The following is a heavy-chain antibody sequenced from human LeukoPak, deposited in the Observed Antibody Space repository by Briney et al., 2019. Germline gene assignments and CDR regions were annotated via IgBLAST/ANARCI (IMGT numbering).Heavy chain of an antibody. D-gene: IGHD2-15*01. V-gene: IGHV4-59*01. CDR2: IYYSGST. CDR3: ARVRGGWYDC. J-gene: IGHJ5*01. Sequence: RPSESLSLTCTVSGGSISSYYWSWIRQPPGKGLEWIGYIYYSGSTNYNPSLKSRVTISVDTSKNQFSLKLSSVTAADTAVYYCARVRGGWYDCWGQGTLVTVSS. CDR1: GGSISSYY.